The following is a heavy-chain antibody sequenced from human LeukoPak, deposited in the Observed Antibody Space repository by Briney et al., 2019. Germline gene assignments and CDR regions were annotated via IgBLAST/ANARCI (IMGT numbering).Heavy chain of an antibody. CDR3: TTREYPGYCSSTSCYEFDY. D-gene: IGHD2-2*01. V-gene: IGHV3-15*01. CDR1: GFTFSNAW. CDR2: IKSKTDGGTT. J-gene: IGHJ4*02. Sequence: PGGSLRLSCAASGFTFSNAWMSWVRQAPGKGLEWVGRIKSKTDGGTTDYAAPVKGRFTISRDDSKNTLYLQMNSLKTEDTAVYYRTTREYPGYCSSTSCYEFDYWGQGTLVTVSS.